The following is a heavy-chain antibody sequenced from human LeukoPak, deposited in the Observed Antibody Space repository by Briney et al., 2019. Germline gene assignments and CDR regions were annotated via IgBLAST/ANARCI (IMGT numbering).Heavy chain of an antibody. CDR2: IYYSGST. CDR3: ARVPTRGYYYDSSGFM. CDR1: GGSISSGDYY. Sequence: SETLSLTCTVPGGSISSGDYYWSWIRQPPGKGLEWIGYIYYSGSTYYNPSLKSRVTISVDTSKNQFSLKLSSVTAADTAVYYCARVPTRGYYYDSSGFMWGQGTLVTVSS. J-gene: IGHJ4*02. V-gene: IGHV4-30-4*01. D-gene: IGHD3-22*01.